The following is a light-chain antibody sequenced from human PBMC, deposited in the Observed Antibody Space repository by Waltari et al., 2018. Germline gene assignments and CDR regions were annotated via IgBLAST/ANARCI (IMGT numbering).Light chain of an antibody. Sequence: EIVMTQSPATLSVSPGERATLSCRASQSVSSNLAWYQQKPGQAPRLLIYGASTSATGIPARFSGSGSGTEFTLTISSLQSEDFAVYFCQQYNNSPPSFTFGPGTKVDIK. CDR2: GAS. CDR1: QSVSSN. J-gene: IGKJ3*01. V-gene: IGKV3-15*01. CDR3: QQYNNSPPSFT.